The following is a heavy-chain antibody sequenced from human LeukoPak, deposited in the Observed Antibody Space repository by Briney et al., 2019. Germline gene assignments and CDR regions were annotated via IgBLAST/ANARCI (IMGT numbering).Heavy chain of an antibody. D-gene: IGHD3-10*02. J-gene: IGHJ6*04. CDR1: GFTFSDTW. CDR2: IRSDGSDT. CDR3: AELGITMIGGV. Sequence: GGSLRLSCAASGFTFSDTWMHWVRHAPGEGLVWVSRIRSDGSDTRYAESVKGRFTISRDNAKNTLYLQMNSLRAEDTAVYYCAELGITMIGGVWGKGTTVTISS. V-gene: IGHV3-74*01.